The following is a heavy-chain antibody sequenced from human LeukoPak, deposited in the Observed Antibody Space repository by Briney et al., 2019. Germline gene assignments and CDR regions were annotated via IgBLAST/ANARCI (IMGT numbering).Heavy chain of an antibody. CDR3: VRDHPGSPIH. J-gene: IGHJ4*02. V-gene: IGHV3-48*01. CDR1: GFTFSSYS. CDR2: ISSSSSTI. Sequence: GGSLRLSCAASGFTFSSYSMNWVRQAPGKGLEWVSYISSSSSTIYYADSVKGRFTISRDNAKNSLYLQMNSLRAEDTAVYYCVRDHPGSPIHWGQGTLVTVSS. D-gene: IGHD1-26*01.